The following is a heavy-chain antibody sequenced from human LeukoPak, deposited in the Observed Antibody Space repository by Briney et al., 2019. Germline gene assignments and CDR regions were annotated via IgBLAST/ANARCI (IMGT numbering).Heavy chain of an antibody. CDR1: GFTFSSYG. J-gene: IGHJ4*02. CDR2: MSYDGSNK. Sequence: GGSLRLSCAASGFTFSSYGMHWVRRAPGKGLEWVAFMSYDGSNKYYADSVKGRFTISRDNSKNTLYLQMNSLRAEDTAVYYCAKDLRIYSGNYAIDYWGQGTLVTVSS. V-gene: IGHV3-30*18. CDR3: AKDLRIYSGNYAIDY. D-gene: IGHD1-26*01.